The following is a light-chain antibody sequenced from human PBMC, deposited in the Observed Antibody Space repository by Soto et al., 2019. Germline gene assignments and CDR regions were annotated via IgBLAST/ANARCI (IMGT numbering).Light chain of an antibody. CDR2: AAS. CDR3: QQSDSTLRT. CDR1: QSISSY. Sequence: DIQMTQSPSSLSASVGDRVTITCRASQSISSYLNWYQQKPGKAPKLLIYAASSLQSGVPSRFSGSGSGTDFTLTISSLPPEDFATYYGQQSDSTLRTFGGGTKVEIK. J-gene: IGKJ4*01. V-gene: IGKV1-39*01.